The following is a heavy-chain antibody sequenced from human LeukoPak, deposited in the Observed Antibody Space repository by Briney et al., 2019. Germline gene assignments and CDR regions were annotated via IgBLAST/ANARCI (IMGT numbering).Heavy chain of an antibody. CDR2: INHSGST. CDR3: ARPHRRGWRWFDP. V-gene: IGHV4-39*07. D-gene: IGHD2-15*01. Sequence: SETLSLTCTVSGGSISSSSYYWGWIRQPPGKGLEWIGEINHSGSTNYNPSLKSRVTISVDTSKNQFSLKLSSVTAADTAVYYCARPHRRGWRWFDPRGQGTLVTVSS. CDR1: GGSISSSSYY. J-gene: IGHJ5*02.